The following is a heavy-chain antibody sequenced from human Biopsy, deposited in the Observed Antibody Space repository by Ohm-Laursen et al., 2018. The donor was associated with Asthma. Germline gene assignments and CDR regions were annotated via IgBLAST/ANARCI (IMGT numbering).Heavy chain of an antibody. J-gene: IGHJ6*02. CDR3: TRDGAYYYFGLDV. D-gene: IGHD3/OR15-3a*01. Sequence: SLRLSCSASGLDFGSYEMSWVRQAPGKGLEWVSRINWDGSGKSYAESVKGRFTIFRDNAKNSLYLQMNSLRAEDTAFYYCTRDGAYYYFGLDVWGQGTTVTVSS. CDR2: INWDGSGK. V-gene: IGHV3-20*04. CDR1: GLDFGSYE.